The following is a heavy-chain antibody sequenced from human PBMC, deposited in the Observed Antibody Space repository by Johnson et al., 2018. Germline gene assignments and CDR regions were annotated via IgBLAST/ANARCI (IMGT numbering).Heavy chain of an antibody. CDR1: GYTFTSHY. CDR2: INPSGGST. J-gene: IGHJ3*02. D-gene: IGHD4-17*01. V-gene: IGHV1-46*01. Sequence: QVQLVQSGAEVKKPGASVKVSCKASGYTFTSHYIHWVRQAPGQGLEWMGIINPSGGSTGYAQKFQGRVTMTRDTSTSTVYMDLSSLRSEDTAVYYCARDDYGWTGAFDSWGQGTMVTVSS. CDR3: ARDDYGWTGAFDS.